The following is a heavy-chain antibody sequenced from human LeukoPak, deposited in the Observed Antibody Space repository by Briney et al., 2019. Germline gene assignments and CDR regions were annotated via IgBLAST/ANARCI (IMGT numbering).Heavy chain of an antibody. CDR1: GFTFTGYD. J-gene: IGHJ4*02. Sequence: GGSLRLSCAASGFTFTGYDMHWVRQAIGKGLEWVSTIGTAGDTYYPGSVKGRFTSSRENARNSLYLHLNNLRAGDTAVYYCTRSSYDSSGSYYFDYWGQGTLVTVSS. D-gene: IGHD3-22*01. CDR3: TRSSYDSSGSYYFDY. V-gene: IGHV3-13*01. CDR2: IGTAGDT.